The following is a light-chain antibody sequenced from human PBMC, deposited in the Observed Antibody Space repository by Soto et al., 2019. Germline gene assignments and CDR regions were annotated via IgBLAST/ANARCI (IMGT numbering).Light chain of an antibody. CDR3: SSYTSGATLYV. CDR2: GVS. CDR1: SSDIGAYEY. Sequence: QSALTQPASVSGSPGQSITISCSGTSSDIGAYEYVSWYQQHPGKAPKLMIYGVSNRPSGVSNRFSGSKSGNTASLTISGLQAEDEADYYCSSYTSGATLYVFGTGTKLTVL. V-gene: IGLV2-14*01. J-gene: IGLJ1*01.